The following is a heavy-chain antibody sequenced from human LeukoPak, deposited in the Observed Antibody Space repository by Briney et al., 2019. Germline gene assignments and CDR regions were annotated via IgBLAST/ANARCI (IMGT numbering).Heavy chain of an antibody. V-gene: IGHV4-39*01. CDR3: ARQVTIFGVLIITAEYFQH. CDR2: IYYSGNT. Sequence: SETLSLTCAVYGGSFSGYYWGWIRQPPGKGLEWIGSIYYSGNTYYNPSLKSRVTISVDTSKNQFSLKLSSVTAADTAVYYCARQVTIFGVLIITAEYFQHWGQGTLVTVSS. D-gene: IGHD3-3*01. J-gene: IGHJ1*01. CDR1: GGSFSGYY.